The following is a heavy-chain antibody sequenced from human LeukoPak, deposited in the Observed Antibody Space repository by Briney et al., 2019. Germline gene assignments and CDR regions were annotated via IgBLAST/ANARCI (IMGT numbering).Heavy chain of an antibody. CDR1: GYTFTSYY. J-gene: IGHJ6*02. V-gene: IGHV1-24*01. CDR2: FDPEDGET. D-gene: IGHD6-13*01. Sequence: ASVKVSCTASGYTFTSYYMHWVRQAPGQGLEWMGGFDPEDGETIYAQKFQGRVTMTEDTSTDTAYMELSSLRSEDTAVYYCATDADSSSWYGYYGMDVWGQGTTVTVTS. CDR3: ATDADSSSWYGYYGMDV.